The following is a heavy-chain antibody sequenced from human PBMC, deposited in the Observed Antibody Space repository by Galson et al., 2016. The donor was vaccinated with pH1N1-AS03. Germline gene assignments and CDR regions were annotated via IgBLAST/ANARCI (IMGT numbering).Heavy chain of an antibody. CDR2: IKEDGSET. J-gene: IGHJ6*02. CDR3: VRDGVFRSVMDV. V-gene: IGHV3-7*03. Sequence: SLRLSCAASGFTFSRYPMAWVRQTPGKGLQWVATIKEDGSETNYVESVKGRFTISRDNEKRSTYLEMNNLTVEDTAVYYCVRDGVFRSVMDVWGQGTTVTASS. CDR1: GFTFSRYP. D-gene: IGHD1-14*01.